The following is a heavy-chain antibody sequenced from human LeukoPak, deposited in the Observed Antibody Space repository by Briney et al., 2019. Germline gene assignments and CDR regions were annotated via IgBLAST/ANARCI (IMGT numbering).Heavy chain of an antibody. J-gene: IGHJ4*02. CDR3: ARLRDYYDSSGYYQKEIDY. D-gene: IGHD3-22*01. Sequence: GASVKVSCKASGYTFTGYYLHWLRQAPGQGLEWMGWINPNSGVTNYAETFQGRVTMTRDTSISTAYMELSRLRSDDTAVYYCARLRDYYDSSGYYQKEIDYWGQGTLVTVSS. CDR1: GYTFTGYY. CDR2: INPNSGVT. V-gene: IGHV1-2*02.